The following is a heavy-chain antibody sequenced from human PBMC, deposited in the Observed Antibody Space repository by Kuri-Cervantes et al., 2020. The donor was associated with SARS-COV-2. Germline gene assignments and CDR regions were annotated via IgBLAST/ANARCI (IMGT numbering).Heavy chain of an antibody. CDR3: ATGPGVVGDYVGRWFAP. V-gene: IGHV1-24*01. D-gene: IGHD4-17*01. Sequence: ASVKVSCKVSGYTLTELSMHWVRQAPGKGLEWMGGFDPEDGETIYAQKFQGRVTMTEDTSTDTAYMELSSLRSEDTAVYYCATGPGVVGDYVGRWFAPWGQGTLVTVSS. CDR1: GYTLTELS. CDR2: FDPEDGET. J-gene: IGHJ5*02.